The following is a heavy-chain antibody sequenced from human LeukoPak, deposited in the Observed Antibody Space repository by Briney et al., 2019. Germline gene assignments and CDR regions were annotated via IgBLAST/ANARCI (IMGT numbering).Heavy chain of an antibody. V-gene: IGHV4-30-2*01. CDR1: GGSISSGGYS. CDR2: IYHSGST. D-gene: IGHD3-9*01. Sequence: PLETLSLTCAVSGGSISSGGYSWSWIRQPPGKGLEWIGYIYHSGSTYYNPSLKSRVTISVDRSKNQFSLKLSSVTAADTAVYYCARYDILTGFDYWGQGTLVTVSS. CDR3: ARYDILTGFDY. J-gene: IGHJ4*02.